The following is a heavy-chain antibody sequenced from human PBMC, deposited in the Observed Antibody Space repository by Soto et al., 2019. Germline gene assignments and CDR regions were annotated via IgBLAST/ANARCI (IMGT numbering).Heavy chain of an antibody. Sequence: QVHLVQSGAEVKKPGASVKVSCQGSGYAFTTYGITWVRQAPGQGLEWMGWISAPNGNTNYAQKLQGRVTVTRDTSTSTAYMELRSRRYDDTAVYYCARGRYGDYWGQGALVTVPS. V-gene: IGHV1-18*01. D-gene: IGHD4-17*01. CDR2: ISAPNGNT. CDR3: ARGRYGDY. J-gene: IGHJ4*02. CDR1: GYAFTTYG.